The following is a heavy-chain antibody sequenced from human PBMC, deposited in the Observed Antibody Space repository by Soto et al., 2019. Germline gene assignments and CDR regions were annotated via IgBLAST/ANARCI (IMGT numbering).Heavy chain of an antibody. CDR3: ARDGCTSASCDIYGMDV. D-gene: IGHD2-2*02. V-gene: IGHV3-7*03. CDR1: GFTFTRFA. CDR2: IKGDGSER. J-gene: IGHJ6*02. Sequence: VQLVESGGGVVQPGGSLRLSCAASGFTFTRFAMHWVRQAPGKGLEWVANIKGDGSERHYVDSVKGRFTISRDNAKNSLFLQMNSLRVEDTAVYYCARDGCTSASCDIYGMDVWGQGTTVTVSS.